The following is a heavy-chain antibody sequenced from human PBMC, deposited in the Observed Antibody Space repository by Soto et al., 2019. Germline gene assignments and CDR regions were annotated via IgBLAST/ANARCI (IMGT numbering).Heavy chain of an antibody. J-gene: IGHJ6*02. CDR3: ARVSGSYYYGMDV. CDR1: GGSISSSNW. V-gene: IGHV4-4*02. CDR2: IDHSGST. D-gene: IGHD1-26*01. Sequence: QVQLQESGPGLVKPSGTLSLTCAVSGGSISSSNWWSWVRQPPGKGLGWIGEIDHSGSTNYNPSLKRRINISVAKSKNRSSLKLSSVSPAATAVYYCARVSGSYYYGMDVWAKGSRSPSP.